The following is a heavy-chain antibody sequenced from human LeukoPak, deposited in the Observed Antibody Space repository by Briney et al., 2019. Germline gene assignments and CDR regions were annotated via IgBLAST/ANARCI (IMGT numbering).Heavy chain of an antibody. CDR3: ARDYVAVGHDYGDSGHDY. V-gene: IGHV3-48*03. CDR2: ISSSGSTI. D-gene: IGHD4-17*01. Sequence: PGGSLRLSCAASGFTFSSYEMNWVRQAPGKGLEWVSYISSSGSTIYYADSVKGRFTISRDNAKNSLYLQMNSLRAEDTAVYYCARDYVAVGHDYGDSGHDYWGQGTLVTVSS. J-gene: IGHJ4*02. CDR1: GFTFSSYE.